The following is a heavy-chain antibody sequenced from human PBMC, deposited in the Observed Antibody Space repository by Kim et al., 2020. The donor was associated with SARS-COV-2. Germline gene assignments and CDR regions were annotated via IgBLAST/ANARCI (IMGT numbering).Heavy chain of an antibody. V-gene: IGHV3-7*04. D-gene: IGHD6-13*01. CDR3: ARARDSSSWYYYYYGMDV. Sequence: KGRFTISRDNAKNSLYLQMNSLRAEDTAVYYCARARDSSSWYYYYYGMDVWGQGTTVTVSS. J-gene: IGHJ6*02.